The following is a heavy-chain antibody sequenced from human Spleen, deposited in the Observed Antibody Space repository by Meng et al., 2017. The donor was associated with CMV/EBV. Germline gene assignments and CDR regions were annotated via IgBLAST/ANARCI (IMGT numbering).Heavy chain of an antibody. J-gene: IGHJ6*02. V-gene: IGHV3-7*01. D-gene: IGHD2-2*02. CDR1: GFTFSSYW. CDR2: IKQDGSEK. CDR3: ARERGSGGYCSTTNCYRGYYYYYGMDV. Sequence: GGSLRLSCAASGFTFSSYWMSWVRQAPGKGLEWVANIKQDGSEKYYVDSVKGRFTISRDNAKNSLYLQMNSLRAEDTAVYYCARERGSGGYCSTTNCYRGYYYYYGMDVWGQGTTVTVSS.